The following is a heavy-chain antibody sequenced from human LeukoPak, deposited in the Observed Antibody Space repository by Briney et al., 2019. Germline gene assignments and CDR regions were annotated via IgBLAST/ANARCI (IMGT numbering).Heavy chain of an antibody. J-gene: IGHJ4*02. CDR1: GGSISSSSYY. Sequence: SETLSLTCTVSGGSISSSSYYWGWIRQPPGKGLEWIGSIYYSGSTYYNPSLKSRVTISVDTSKNQFSLKLSSVTAADTAVYYCAREGCSSTSCYDYWGQGTLVTVSS. V-gene: IGHV4-39*07. CDR3: AREGCSSTSCYDY. CDR2: IYYSGST. D-gene: IGHD2-2*01.